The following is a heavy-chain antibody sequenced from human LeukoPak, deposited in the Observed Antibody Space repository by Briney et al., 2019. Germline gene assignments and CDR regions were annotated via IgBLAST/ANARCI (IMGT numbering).Heavy chain of an antibody. Sequence: ASVKVSCKASGYTFTDHDVHWVRQAPGQGLEWMAWINPNNGATDYAQKFQDRVTVTRDTSISTVYMELRSLTSDDTAVYYCARKSLWTVDFWGEGTLVSVSS. V-gene: IGHV1-2*02. D-gene: IGHD3/OR15-3a*01. CDR3: ARKSLWTVDF. CDR1: GYTFTDHD. CDR2: INPNNGAT. J-gene: IGHJ4*02.